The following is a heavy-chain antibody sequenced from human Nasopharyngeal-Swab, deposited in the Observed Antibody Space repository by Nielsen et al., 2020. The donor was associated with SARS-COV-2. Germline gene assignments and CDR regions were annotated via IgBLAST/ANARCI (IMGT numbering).Heavy chain of an antibody. Sequence: GESLEISCAASGFTFSSYWMSWVRQAPGKGLEWVANIKQDGSEKYYVDSVKGRFTISRDNAKNSLYLQMNSLRAEDTAVYYCARASGSSWDFDYWGQGTLVTVSS. D-gene: IGHD6-13*01. V-gene: IGHV3-7*03. CDR3: ARASGSSWDFDY. J-gene: IGHJ4*02. CDR1: GFTFSSYW. CDR2: IKQDGSEK.